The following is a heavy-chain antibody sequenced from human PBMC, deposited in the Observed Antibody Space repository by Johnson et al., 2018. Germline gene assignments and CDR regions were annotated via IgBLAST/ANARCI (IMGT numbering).Heavy chain of an antibody. V-gene: IGHV1-69*12. Sequence: QVQLVQSGAEVKKPGSSVKVSCKASGGTFSSYAISWVRQAPGQGLEWMGGIIPIFGTANYAQKFQGRVTITADESTGTAYMELSSLRSEDTAGYYCARGGGPLGVDHNCSGGSYYGMYVWGQGTTVTVSS. CDR1: GGTFSSYA. CDR2: IIPIFGTA. J-gene: IGHJ6*02. D-gene: IGHD2-15*01. CDR3: ARGGGPLGVDHNCSGGSYYGMYV.